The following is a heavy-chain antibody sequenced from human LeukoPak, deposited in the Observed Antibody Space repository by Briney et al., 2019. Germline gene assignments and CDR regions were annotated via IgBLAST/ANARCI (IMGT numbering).Heavy chain of an antibody. CDR3: ATDPVIVVMTAPRDGLGY. J-gene: IGHJ4*02. D-gene: IGHD2-21*02. CDR1: GFTFSDYY. Sequence: PGGSLRLSCAASGFTFSDYYMSWIRQAPGKGLEWVSYISSSGSTIYYADSVKGRFTISRDNAKNSLYLQMNSLRAEDTAVYYCATDPVIVVMTAPRDGLGYWGQGTLVTVSS. CDR2: ISSSGSTI. V-gene: IGHV3-11*01.